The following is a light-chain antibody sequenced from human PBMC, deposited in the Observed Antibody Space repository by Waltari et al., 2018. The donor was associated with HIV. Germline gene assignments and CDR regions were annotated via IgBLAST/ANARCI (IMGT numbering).Light chain of an antibody. CDR2: KDS. Sequence: SYELTQPPSVSVSPGQTARLTCSGDALPKQYAYWYQQKPGQAPVLVIYKDSERPSGIPERFSGSSSGTTVTLTISGVQAEDEADYYCQSADSSGTLMFFGTGTKVTVL. CDR1: ALPKQY. J-gene: IGLJ1*01. V-gene: IGLV3-25*03. CDR3: QSADSSGTLMF.